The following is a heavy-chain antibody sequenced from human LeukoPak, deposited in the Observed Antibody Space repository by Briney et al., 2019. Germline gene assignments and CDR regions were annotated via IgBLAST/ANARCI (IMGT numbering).Heavy chain of an antibody. CDR2: ISAYNGNT. CDR1: GYTFTSYG. D-gene: IGHD3-16*02. Sequence: PRASVKVSCKASGYTFTSYGISWVRQAPGQGLEWMGWISAYNGNTNYAQKLQGRVTMTTDTSTSTAYMELRSLRSDDTAVYYCARGEKYYDYVWGSYRLQNFDYWGQGTLVTVSS. J-gene: IGHJ4*02. CDR3: ARGEKYYDYVWGSYRLQNFDY. V-gene: IGHV1-18*01.